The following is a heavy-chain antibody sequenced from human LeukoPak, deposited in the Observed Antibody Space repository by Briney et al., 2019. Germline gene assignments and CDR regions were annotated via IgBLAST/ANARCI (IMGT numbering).Heavy chain of an antibody. CDR1: GFTFISYW. D-gene: IGHD1-26*01. J-gene: IGHJ6*02. V-gene: IGHV3-74*03. Sequence: GGSLRLSCAASGFTFISYWMHWVRQAPGKGLVWVSRIKSDGNSTTYADSVKGRFTISRDNSKNTVYLQMNSLRAEDTAVYYCARDSGSYYNTMDVWGQGTTVTVSS. CDR3: ARDSGSYYNTMDV. CDR2: IKSDGNST.